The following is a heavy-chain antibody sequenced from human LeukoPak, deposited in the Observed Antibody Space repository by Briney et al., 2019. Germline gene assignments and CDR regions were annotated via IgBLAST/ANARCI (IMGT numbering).Heavy chain of an antibody. J-gene: IGHJ4*02. Sequence: GGSLRLSCAASGFTFSSYGMHWVRQAPGKGLEWVAVISYDGSNKYYADSVKGRFTISRDNSKNTLYLQMNSLRTEDTAVYYCAKEKSRLTVPLDYWGQGTLVTVSS. CDR3: AKEKSRLTVPLDY. D-gene: IGHD4-17*01. CDR1: GFTFSSYG. V-gene: IGHV3-30*19. CDR2: ISYDGSNK.